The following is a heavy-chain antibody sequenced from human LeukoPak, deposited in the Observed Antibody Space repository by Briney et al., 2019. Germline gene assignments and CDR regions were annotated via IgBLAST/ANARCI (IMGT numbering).Heavy chain of an antibody. Sequence: PSETLSLTCAVSGVSIASGGYYWSWIRQYPGKGLEWIGYLYYPETTSYNPSLKSRATISIDPSKTHLSLELTSVTAADTAVYYCARDFHGGWYFDLWGRGTLVTVSS. CDR2: LYYPETT. D-gene: IGHD4-23*01. CDR3: ARDFHGGWYFDL. V-gene: IGHV4-31*11. J-gene: IGHJ2*01. CDR1: GVSIASGGYY.